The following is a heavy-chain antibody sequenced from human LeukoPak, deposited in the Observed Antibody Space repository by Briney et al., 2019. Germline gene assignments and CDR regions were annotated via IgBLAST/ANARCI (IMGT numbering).Heavy chain of an antibody. J-gene: IGHJ4*02. Sequence: GGSLRLSCAAYGFTFSSYGMHWVRQAPGKGLEWVAFIRLDGSNKYYADSVKGRFTISIDNSKNTLYLQMNSLRAEDTAVYYCAKDIVGATIGAAFDYWGQGTLVTVSS. V-gene: IGHV3-30*02. CDR2: IRLDGSNK. CDR3: AKDIVGATIGAAFDY. D-gene: IGHD1-26*01. CDR1: GFTFSSYG.